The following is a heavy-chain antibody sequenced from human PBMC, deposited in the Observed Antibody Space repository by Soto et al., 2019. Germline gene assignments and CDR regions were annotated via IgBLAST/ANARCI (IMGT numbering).Heavy chain of an antibody. CDR1: GFTFSSYA. V-gene: IGHV3-23*01. J-gene: IGHJ6*02. Sequence: GGSLRLSGAASGFTFSSYAMRWVRQAPGKGLEWVSAISGSGGSTYYADSVKGRFTISRDNSKNTLYLQMNSLRAEETAVYYCAGIAAAGTNYYYYGMDVGGQGTTVTVSS. CDR2: ISGSGGST. D-gene: IGHD6-13*01. CDR3: AGIAAAGTNYYYYGMDV.